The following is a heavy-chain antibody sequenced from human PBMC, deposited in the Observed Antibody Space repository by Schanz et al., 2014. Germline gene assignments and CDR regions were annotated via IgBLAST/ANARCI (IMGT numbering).Heavy chain of an antibody. CDR3: AKQHSVRGVIYLNWIDS. J-gene: IGHJ5*01. D-gene: IGHD3-10*01. V-gene: IGHV3-30*18. CDR1: GFSFSSYA. Sequence: VQLLESGGGLVQPGGSLRLSCATSGFSFSSYAMSWVRQAPGKGLEWVALVSSDGNNDYYTDSVKGRFTISRDNSKNTVHLQMNSLRAEDTAVYYCAKQHSVRGVIYLNWIDSWGQGTLVTVSS. CDR2: VSSDGNND.